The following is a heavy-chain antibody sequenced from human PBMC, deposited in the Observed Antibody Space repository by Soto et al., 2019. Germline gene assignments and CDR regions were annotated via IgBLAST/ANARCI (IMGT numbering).Heavy chain of an antibody. J-gene: IGHJ4*02. CDR3: ARVRAAAGPDY. CDR1: GGSISSGGYY. Sequence: PSETLSLTCTVSGGSISSGGYYWSWIRQHPGKGLEWIGYIYYSGSTYYNPSLKSRVTISVDTSKNQFSLKLSSVTAADTAVYYCARVRAAAGPDYWGQGTLVTVSS. V-gene: IGHV4-31*03. CDR2: IYYSGST. D-gene: IGHD6-13*01.